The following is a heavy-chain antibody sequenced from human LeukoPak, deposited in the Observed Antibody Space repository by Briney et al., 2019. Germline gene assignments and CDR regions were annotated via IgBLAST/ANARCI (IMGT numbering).Heavy chain of an antibody. Sequence: GMSLRLSCAASGLTFSTYGFHWIRQAPGKGLEWVSLIWNDGKKAEYADSVKGRFTIFRDNSKNTVYLQMNSLRAEDTAVYYCARDQAYYYDSSGSGFDYWGQGTLVTVSS. CDR1: GLTFSTYG. V-gene: IGHV3-33*01. CDR3: ARDQAYYYDSSGSGFDY. CDR2: IWNDGKKA. J-gene: IGHJ4*02. D-gene: IGHD3-22*01.